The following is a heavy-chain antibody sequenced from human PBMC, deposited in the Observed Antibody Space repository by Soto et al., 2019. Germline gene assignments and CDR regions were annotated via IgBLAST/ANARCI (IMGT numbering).Heavy chain of an antibody. CDR3: ARKMYHYGSGSHRGWFDP. Sequence: PSETLSLTCTVSGGSISSYYWSWIREPPGKGLEWIGYIYYSGSTNYNPSLKSLVTISVDTSKNQFSLKLSSVTAADTAVYYCARKMYHYGSGSHRGWFDPWGQGTLVTAPQ. J-gene: IGHJ5*02. CDR1: GGSISSYY. CDR2: IYYSGST. D-gene: IGHD3-10*01. V-gene: IGHV4-59*01.